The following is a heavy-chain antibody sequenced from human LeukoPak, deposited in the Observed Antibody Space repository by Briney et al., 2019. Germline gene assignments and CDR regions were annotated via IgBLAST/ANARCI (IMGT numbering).Heavy chain of an antibody. Sequence: PGGSLRLSCAASGFTFDDYGMSWVRQAPGRGLEWVSGINWNGGSTGYADSVKGRFTISRDNAKNPLYLQMNSLRAEDTALYYCAREGIAARAFDYWGQGTLVTVSS. D-gene: IGHD6-6*01. CDR3: AREGIAARAFDY. J-gene: IGHJ4*02. CDR1: GFTFDDYG. V-gene: IGHV3-20*04. CDR2: INWNGGST.